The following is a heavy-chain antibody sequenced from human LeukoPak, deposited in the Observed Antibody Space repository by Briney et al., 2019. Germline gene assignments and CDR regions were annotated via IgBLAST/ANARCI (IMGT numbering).Heavy chain of an antibody. V-gene: IGHV3-7*01. J-gene: IGHJ4*02. D-gene: IGHD3-16*01. CDR1: GFTLRSNW. CDR2: IKQDGSHK. Sequence: GGSLRLSCAASGFTLRSNWMSWVRQAPGKGLEWVANIKQDGSHKNYADSVKGRFTISRGNAKNSLYLQMNSLRADDTAVYYCARDHRGTFDYWGQGTLVTVSS. CDR3: ARDHRGTFDY.